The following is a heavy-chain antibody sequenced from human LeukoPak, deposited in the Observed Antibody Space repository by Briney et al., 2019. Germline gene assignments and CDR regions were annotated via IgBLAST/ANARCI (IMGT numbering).Heavy chain of an antibody. CDR2: INHSGST. D-gene: IGHD3-10*01. CDR3: ARRFSVLLWFGELLSGGWFDP. Sequence: SETLSLTCAVYGGSFSGYYWSWIRQPPGKGLEWIGEINHSGSTNYNPSLKSRVTISVDTSKNQFSLKLSSVTAADTAVYYCARRFSVLLWFGELLSGGWFDPWGQGTLVTVSS. V-gene: IGHV4-34*01. J-gene: IGHJ5*02. CDR1: GGSFSGYY.